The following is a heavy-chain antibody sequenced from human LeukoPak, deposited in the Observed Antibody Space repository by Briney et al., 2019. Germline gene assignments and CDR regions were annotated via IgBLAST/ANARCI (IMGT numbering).Heavy chain of an antibody. J-gene: IGHJ4*02. CDR2: IIPILGIA. D-gene: IGHD2-2*01. CDR3: ARDPIVVVANFDY. V-gene: IGHV1-69*04. CDR1: GGTFSSYA. Sequence: SVKVSCKASGGTFSSYAISWVRQAPGQGLEWMGRIIPILGIANYAQKFQGRVTITADKSTSTAYMELSSLRSEDTAVYYCARDPIVVVANFDYWGQGTLVTVSS.